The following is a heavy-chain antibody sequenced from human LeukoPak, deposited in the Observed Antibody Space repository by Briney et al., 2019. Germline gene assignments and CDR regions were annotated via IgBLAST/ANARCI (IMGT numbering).Heavy chain of an antibody. CDR1: GYTFSGYY. CDR2: INPNSGGT. V-gene: IGHV1-2*02. Sequence: GASVKVSCKASGYTFSGYYMHWVRQAPGQGLEWMGWINPNSGGTEYAQKFQGRVTVTRDTSISTAYMELSRLTSDDTAVYYCARRGEDDYGAYWGQGTLVTVSS. CDR3: ARRGEDDYGAY. D-gene: IGHD3-10*01. J-gene: IGHJ4*02.